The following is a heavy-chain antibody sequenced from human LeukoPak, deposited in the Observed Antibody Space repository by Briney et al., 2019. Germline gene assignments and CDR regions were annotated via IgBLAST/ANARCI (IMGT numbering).Heavy chain of an antibody. CDR1: GFSVSNNY. CDR2: LFSGGNT. D-gene: IGHD4-17*01. Sequence: GGSLRLSCAASGFSVSNNYMSWVRQAPGKGLEWVSVLFSGGNTFYADSVKGRFTISRDNSRNTLYLQMNSLRAEDTAVYYCAKDYGDYGGYFDYWGQGTLVTVSS. J-gene: IGHJ4*02. CDR3: AKDYGDYGGYFDY. V-gene: IGHV3-53*01.